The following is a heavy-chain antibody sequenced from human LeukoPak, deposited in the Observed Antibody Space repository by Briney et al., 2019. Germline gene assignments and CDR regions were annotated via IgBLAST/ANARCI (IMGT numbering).Heavy chain of an antibody. CDR1: GFTFSYYW. V-gene: IGHV3-74*01. Sequence: GGSLRLSCAASGFTFSYYWMHWVRQAPGKGLVWVSRINTDGSVTTYADSVKGRFTISRDNAKNTLYLQMNSLRAEDTAVYYCANLIDSSGYYYVSWGQGTLVTVSS. CDR3: ANLIDSSGYYYVS. CDR2: INTDGSVT. D-gene: IGHD3-22*01. J-gene: IGHJ4*02.